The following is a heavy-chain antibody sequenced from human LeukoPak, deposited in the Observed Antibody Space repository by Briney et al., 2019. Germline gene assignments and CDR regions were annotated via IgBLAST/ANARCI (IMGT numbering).Heavy chain of an antibody. J-gene: IGHJ4*02. D-gene: IGHD6-19*01. CDR3: ARAVSGAYYFDY. CDR2: IYSGGNS. CDR1: GGSISSGSYS. V-gene: IGHV4-39*07. Sequence: SETLSLTCTVSGGSISSGSYSWGWIRQPPGKGLEWIGSIYSGGNSYSNPSLKSRVTISVDTSKNQFSLNLSSVTAADTAVYYCARAVSGAYYFDYWGQGTLVTVSS.